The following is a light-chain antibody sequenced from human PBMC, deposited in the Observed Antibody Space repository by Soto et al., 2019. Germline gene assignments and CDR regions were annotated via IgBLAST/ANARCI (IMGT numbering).Light chain of an antibody. V-gene: IGKV3-15*01. Sequence: EIVMTQSPATLSVSPGESATLSCRASESVSNNLAWYQQRPGQAPRLLIYDASTRATGIPARFSGSGSGTEFTLTIGSLQSEDFALYYCQQYNNWPRTFGQGTKVEIK. CDR2: DAS. J-gene: IGKJ1*01. CDR3: QQYNNWPRT. CDR1: ESVSNN.